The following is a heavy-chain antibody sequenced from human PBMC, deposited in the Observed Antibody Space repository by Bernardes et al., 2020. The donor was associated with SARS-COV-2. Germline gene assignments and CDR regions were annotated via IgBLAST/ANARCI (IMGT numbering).Heavy chain of an antibody. CDR2: FDPEDGET. Sequence: SVKVSCKVSGYTLTELSMHWVRQAPGKGLEWMGGFDPEDGETIYAQKFQGRVTMTEDTSTDTAYMELSSLRSEDTAVYYCATKSMVRGSDYYYYYYGMDVWGQGTTVTVSS. CDR1: GYTLTELS. V-gene: IGHV1-24*01. CDR3: ATKSMVRGSDYYYYYYGMDV. D-gene: IGHD3-10*01. J-gene: IGHJ6*02.